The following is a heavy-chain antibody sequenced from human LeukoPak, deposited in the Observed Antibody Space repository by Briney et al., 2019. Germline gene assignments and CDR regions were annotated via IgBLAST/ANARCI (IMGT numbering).Heavy chain of an antibody. D-gene: IGHD6-6*01. CDR3: ARSEYSSSYPPDY. CDR1: GGSISSSSYY. Sequence: SETLSLTCTVSGGSISSSSYYWGWIRQPPGKGLEWIGSIYYSGSTYYNPSLKSRVTISVDTSKNQFSLKLSSVTAADTAVYYCARSEYSSSYPPDYWGQGTLVTVSS. V-gene: IGHV4-39*01. J-gene: IGHJ4*02. CDR2: IYYSGST.